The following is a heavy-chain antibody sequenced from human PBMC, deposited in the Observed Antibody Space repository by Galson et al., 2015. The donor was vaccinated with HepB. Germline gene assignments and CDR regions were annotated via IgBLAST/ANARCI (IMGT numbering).Heavy chain of an antibody. CDR2: ISGSGGST. D-gene: IGHD4/OR15-4a*01. CDR3: ASRPRVHPHGPF. CDR1: GFTFSSYA. Sequence: SLRLSCAASGFTFSSYAMSWVRQAPGKGLEWVSAISGSGGSTYYADSVKGRFTISRDNSKNTLYLQMNSLRAEDTAVYYCASRPRVHPHGPFWGQGTMVTVSS. J-gene: IGHJ3*01. V-gene: IGHV3-23*01.